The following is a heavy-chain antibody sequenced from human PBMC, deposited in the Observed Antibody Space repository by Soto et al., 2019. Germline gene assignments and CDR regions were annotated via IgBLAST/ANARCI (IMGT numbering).Heavy chain of an antibody. Sequence: GGSLRLSCAASGFIFSNHWLSWSRQAPGKGLEWVSSISSSSSYIYYADSVKGRFTISRDNAKNSLYLQMNSLRAEDTAVYYCARAPPNYYDSSGYYTTNYYYYYGMDVWGQGTTVTVSS. V-gene: IGHV3-21*01. CDR1: GFIFSNHW. D-gene: IGHD3-22*01. CDR2: ISSSSSYI. J-gene: IGHJ6*02. CDR3: ARAPPNYYDSSGYYTTNYYYYYGMDV.